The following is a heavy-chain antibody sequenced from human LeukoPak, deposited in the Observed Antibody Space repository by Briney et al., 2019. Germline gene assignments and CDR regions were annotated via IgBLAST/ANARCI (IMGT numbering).Heavy chain of an antibody. CDR1: GFTFSSYG. CDR3: ARESSSRFGAFDS. V-gene: IGHV3-30*03. D-gene: IGHD6-6*01. J-gene: IGHJ4*02. Sequence: PGGSLRLSCAASGFTFSSYGMHWVRQAPGKGLEWVAVISYDGSNKYYADSVKGRFSISRDNSKNTLYLQMNSLRVEDTAVYYCARESSSRFGAFDSWGQGTLVTVSS. CDR2: ISYDGSNK.